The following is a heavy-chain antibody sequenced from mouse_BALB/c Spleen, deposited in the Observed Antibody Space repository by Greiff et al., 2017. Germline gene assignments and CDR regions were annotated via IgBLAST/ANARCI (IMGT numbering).Heavy chain of an antibody. CDR2: INPYNDGT. V-gene: IGHV1-14*01. CDR3: LYGSYYAMDY. J-gene: IGHJ4*01. D-gene: IGHD1-1*02. Sequence: EVKLMESGPELVKPGASVKMSCKASGYTFTSYVMHWVKQKPGQGLEWIGYINPYNDGTKYNEKFKGKATLTSDKSSSTAYMELSSLTSEDSAVYYCLYGSYYAMDYWGQGTSVTVSS. CDR1: GYTFTSYV.